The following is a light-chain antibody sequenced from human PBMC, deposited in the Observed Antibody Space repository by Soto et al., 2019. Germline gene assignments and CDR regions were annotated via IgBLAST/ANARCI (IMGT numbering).Light chain of an antibody. Sequence: DIQMTQSPPALSASVGDRVTITCRASQNIDSYLNWYQQKPGKAPELLIHDASSLQSGVPSRFSGSGSGNDITLTISSLQPEDFAVYYCQQSYSSPPTFGQGTKVDIK. CDR2: DAS. CDR1: QNIDSY. V-gene: IGKV1-39*01. CDR3: QQSYSSPPT. J-gene: IGKJ1*01.